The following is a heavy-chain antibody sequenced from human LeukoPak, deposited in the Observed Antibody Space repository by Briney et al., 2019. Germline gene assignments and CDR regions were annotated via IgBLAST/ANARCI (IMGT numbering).Heavy chain of an antibody. Sequence: KPSETLSLTCTVSGGSISSYYWSWIRQPPGKGLEWIGYIYYSGSTNYNPSLKSRVTISVDTSKNQFSLKLSSVTAADTAVYYCARTPERAVAAYFDYWGQGTLVTVSS. J-gene: IGHJ4*02. CDR3: ARTPERAVAAYFDY. D-gene: IGHD6-19*01. V-gene: IGHV4-59*01. CDR1: GGSISSYY. CDR2: IYYSGST.